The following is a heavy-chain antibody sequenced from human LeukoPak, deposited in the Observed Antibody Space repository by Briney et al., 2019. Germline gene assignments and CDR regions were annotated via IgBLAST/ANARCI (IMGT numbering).Heavy chain of an antibody. CDR3: ARHLGGFYDSSGYFDY. CDR1: GGSISSYY. CDR2: FYYSGST. J-gene: IGHJ4*02. D-gene: IGHD3-22*01. Sequence: SETLSLTCTVSGGSISSYYWSWVRQPPGKGLEWIAYFYYSGSTNYNPSLKSRVTISVDTSKNQFSLKLSSVTAADTAVYYCARHLGGFYDSSGYFDYWGQGTLVTVSS. V-gene: IGHV4-59*08.